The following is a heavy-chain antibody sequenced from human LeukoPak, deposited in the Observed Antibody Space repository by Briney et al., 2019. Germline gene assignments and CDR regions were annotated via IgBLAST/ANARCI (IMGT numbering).Heavy chain of an antibody. CDR2: INSDGSTT. CDR1: GFTFSSYW. Sequence: PGGSLRLSCAVSGFTFSSYWMHWVRQAAGKGLVWVSRINSDGSTTTYADSVKGRFTISRDNAKNTLYLQMNSLRAEDTAAYYCARERGGLSSSWYFTLDYWGQGTLVTVSS. V-gene: IGHV3-74*03. CDR3: ARERGGLSSSWYFTLDY. J-gene: IGHJ4*02. D-gene: IGHD6-13*01.